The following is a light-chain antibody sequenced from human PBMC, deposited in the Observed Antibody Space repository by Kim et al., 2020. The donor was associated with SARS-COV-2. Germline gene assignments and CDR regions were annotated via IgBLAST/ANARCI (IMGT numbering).Light chain of an antibody. CDR2: GAS. CDR3: QQYSSSPAT. CDR1: QSVSSNY. Sequence: SSPEARAPPSCRASQSVSSNYLAWYQQKPGQAPRLLIYGASSRATGIPDRFSGSGSGTVFTLTITRLAPEDFAVYYCQQYSSSPATFGQGTKLEI. V-gene: IGKV3-20*01. J-gene: IGKJ1*01.